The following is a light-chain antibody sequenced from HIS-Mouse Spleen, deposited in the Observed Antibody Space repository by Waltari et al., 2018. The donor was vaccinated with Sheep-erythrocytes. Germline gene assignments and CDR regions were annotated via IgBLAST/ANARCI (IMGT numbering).Light chain of an antibody. CDR1: SSHFGRYNL. V-gene: IGLV2-23*01. Sequence: QSALTQPASVSGSPGQSITISCTGTSSHFGRYNLVSWYQQHPGKAPKLMIYEGSKRPSGVSNRFSGSKSGNTASLTISGLQAEDEADYYCCSYAGSSTPWVFGGGTKLTVL. CDR3: CSYAGSSTPWV. CDR2: EGS. J-gene: IGLJ3*02.